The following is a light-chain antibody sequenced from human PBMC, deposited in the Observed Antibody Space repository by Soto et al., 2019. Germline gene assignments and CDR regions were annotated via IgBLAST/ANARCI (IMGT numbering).Light chain of an antibody. Sequence: QSVLTQSPSASGTPGQRVIIACSGSSSNIGSNHVNWYRHLPGAAPKLLIFRSDQRPSGVPDRFSGSKSGTTASLAFSGLQSGDEADYYCAAWDDSRYGVVFGGGTKVTVL. CDR2: RSD. CDR1: SSNIGSNH. V-gene: IGLV1-44*01. J-gene: IGLJ2*01. CDR3: AAWDDSRYGVV.